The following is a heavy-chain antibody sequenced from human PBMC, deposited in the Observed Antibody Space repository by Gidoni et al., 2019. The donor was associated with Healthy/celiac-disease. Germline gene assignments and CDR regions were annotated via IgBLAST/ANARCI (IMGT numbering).Heavy chain of an antibody. Sequence: QLQLQESGSGLVKPSQTLSLTCAVSGGSISSGGYSWSWIRPPPGKGLEWIGYLYHSGSTYYNPSLKSRVTISVDRSKNQFSLKLSSVTAADTAVYYCARVRSISHYDFWSGYPNWFDPWGQGTLVTVSS. CDR3: ARVRSISHYDFWSGYPNWFDP. CDR2: LYHSGST. V-gene: IGHV4-30-2*01. D-gene: IGHD3-3*01. CDR1: GGSISSGGYS. J-gene: IGHJ5*02.